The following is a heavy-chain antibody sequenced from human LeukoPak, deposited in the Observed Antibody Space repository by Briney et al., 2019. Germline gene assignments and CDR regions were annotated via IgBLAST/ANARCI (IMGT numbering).Heavy chain of an antibody. D-gene: IGHD6-13*01. J-gene: IGHJ4*02. CDR2: ISSSSSTI. V-gene: IGHV3-48*01. CDR3: ARDRWYSSSWYDY. Sequence: GGSLRLSCAASGFTFSSYSMNWVRQAPGKGLEWVSYISSSSSTIYYADCVKGRFTISRDNAKNSLYLQMNSLRAEDTAVYYCARDRWYSSSWYDYWGQGTLVTVSS. CDR1: GFTFSSYS.